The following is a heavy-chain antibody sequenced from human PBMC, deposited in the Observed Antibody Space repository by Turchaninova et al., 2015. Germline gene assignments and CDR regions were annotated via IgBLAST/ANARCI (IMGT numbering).Heavy chain of an antibody. CDR3: ARQGDLYSGYEDVDY. D-gene: IGHD5-12*01. Sequence: EVQLVQSGAEVKKPGESLRISCKGSGYSFTSYWISWVRQMPGKGLESGGGMDPSDSYTNQSQSFHGPVNIPADNSINTAYLQWSSLKASDTAMYYCARQGDLYSGYEDVDYWGQGTLVTVSS. V-gene: IGHV5-10-1*03. CDR1: GYSFTSYW. CDR2: MDPSDSYT. J-gene: IGHJ4*02.